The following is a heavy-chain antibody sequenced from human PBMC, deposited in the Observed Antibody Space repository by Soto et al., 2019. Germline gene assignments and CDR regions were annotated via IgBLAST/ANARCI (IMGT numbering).Heavy chain of an antibody. D-gene: IGHD3-22*01. CDR2: ISGSGGST. J-gene: IGHJ4*02. CDR1: GFTFSSYA. CDR3: AKRSTYYYDSSGYYIEN. V-gene: IGHV3-23*01. Sequence: GGSLRLSCAASGFTFSSYAMSWVRQAPGKGLEWVSAISGSGGSTYYADSVKGRFTISRDNSKNTLYLQMNSLRAEDTAVYYCAKRSTYYYDSSGYYIENWGQGTLVTVSS.